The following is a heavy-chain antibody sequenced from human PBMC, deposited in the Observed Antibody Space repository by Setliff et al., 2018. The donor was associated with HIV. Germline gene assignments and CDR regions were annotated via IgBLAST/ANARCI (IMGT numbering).Heavy chain of an antibody. J-gene: IGHJ3*01. CDR3: ARDRSGIAVAAPDAFDV. CDR1: GGSFRNYA. CDR2: IIPLLGTP. V-gene: IGHV1-69*13. D-gene: IGHD6-19*01. Sequence: VKVSCKASGGSFRNYAINWVRQAPGQGLEWMGGIIPLLGTPNYAHKIQGRVTITADKYSSTVYMELSSLRSEDSAVFYCARDRSGIAVAAPDAFDVWGQGTMVTVSS.